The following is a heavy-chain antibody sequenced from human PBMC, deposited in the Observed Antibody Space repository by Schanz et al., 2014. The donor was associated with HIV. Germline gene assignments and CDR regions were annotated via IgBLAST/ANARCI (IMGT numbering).Heavy chain of an antibody. Sequence: QVQLVETGGGVVQPGRSLRLSCAASGFIFRTHGMHWVRQAPGKGLEWVAVISYDGSNEYYGDSVKGRFTISRDNSKNTLYLQMNSLRAEDTALYYCAKDFWYSSGQGDGYFDYWGQGTMVTVSS. V-gene: IGHV3-30*18. CDR3: AKDFWYSSGQGDGYFDY. CDR1: GFIFRTHG. J-gene: IGHJ4*02. CDR2: ISYDGSNE. D-gene: IGHD6-19*01.